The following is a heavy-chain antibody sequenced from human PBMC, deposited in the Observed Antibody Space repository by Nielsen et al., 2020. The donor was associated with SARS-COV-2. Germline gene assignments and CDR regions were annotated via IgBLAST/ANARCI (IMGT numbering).Heavy chain of an antibody. J-gene: IGHJ3*02. CDR3: AREDGGGAGHGFDI. D-gene: IGHD3-10*01. Sequence: GGSLRLSCAASGFTFSRNGMHWVRQAPGKGLEWVAVIWYDGSNKYYADSVKGRFTISRDNSKNTLYLQMNSLRAEDTAMYYCAREDGGGAGHGFDIWGQGTVVTVSS. CDR1: GFTFSRNG. CDR2: IWYDGSNK. V-gene: IGHV3-33*01.